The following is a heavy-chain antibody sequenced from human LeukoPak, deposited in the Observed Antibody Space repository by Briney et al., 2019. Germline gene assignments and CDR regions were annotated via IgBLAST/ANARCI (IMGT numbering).Heavy chain of an antibody. V-gene: IGHV4-31*03. CDR1: GGSISSGGYY. Sequence: SETLSLTCTVSGGSISSGGYYWSWIRRHPGKGLEWIGYIYYSGSTYYNPSLKSRVTISVDTSKNQFSLKLSSVTAADTAVYCCARDQGYYFDYWGQGTLVTVSS. CDR2: IYYSGST. CDR3: ARDQGYYFDY. J-gene: IGHJ4*02.